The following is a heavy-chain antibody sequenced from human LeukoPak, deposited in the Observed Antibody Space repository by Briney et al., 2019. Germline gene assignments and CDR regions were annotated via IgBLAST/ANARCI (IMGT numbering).Heavy chain of an antibody. J-gene: IGHJ4*02. CDR2: IYHSGCT. D-gene: IGHD4-23*01. CDR1: GYSISSGYY. CDR3: ARYGYGGDY. Sequence: SETLSLTCAVSGYSISSGYYWGWIRQPPGKGLEWIGTIYHSGCTYNNPSLKSRVTISVDTSKNQFSLKVSSVTAADTAMYYCARYGYGGDYWGQGTLVTVSS. V-gene: IGHV4-38-2*01.